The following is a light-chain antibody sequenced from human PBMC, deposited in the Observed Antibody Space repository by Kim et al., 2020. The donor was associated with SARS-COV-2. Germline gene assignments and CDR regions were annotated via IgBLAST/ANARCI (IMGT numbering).Light chain of an antibody. Sequence: AVGQTGSITCKGDSHRKYPASWYQQKPGKAPIHVMHDKNNVRPPGVADRFSGSNSGNTAFLTITGAQVEDEATYYCGSRDSSGPGVFGGGTQLTVL. CDR1: SHRKYP. CDR2: DKN. CDR3: GSRDSSGPGV. V-gene: IGLV3-19*01. J-gene: IGLJ3*02.